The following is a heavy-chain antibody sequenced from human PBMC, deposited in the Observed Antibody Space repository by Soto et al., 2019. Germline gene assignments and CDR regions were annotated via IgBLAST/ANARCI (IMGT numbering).Heavy chain of an antibody. D-gene: IGHD6-19*01. CDR2: VSAANGYT. Sequence: QVQLVQSGPEMKKPGASVKVSCKGSGFIFTNYGFNWVRQAPGQGLEWVGWVSAANGYTRSAQKFQDRLITTTDSSTNTAYMDLRGLGPDDTALDYCAKGRSIAVPEGSWGQGTLVTVSS. CDR1: GFIFTNYG. J-gene: IGHJ4*02. CDR3: AKGRSIAVPEGS. V-gene: IGHV1-18*01.